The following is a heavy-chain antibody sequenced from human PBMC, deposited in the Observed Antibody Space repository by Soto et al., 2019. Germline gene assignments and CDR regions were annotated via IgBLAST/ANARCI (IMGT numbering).Heavy chain of an antibody. CDR1: GGSITYYY. J-gene: IGHJ4*02. CDR3: VKNFDY. V-gene: IGHV4-59*04. Sequence: SETLSLTCAVSGGSITYYYWSWIRQPPGKGLEWIGYIYYSGSTNYNPSLKSRVTISVDTSKNQFSLKLSSVTAADTAVYYCVKNFDYWGQGTLVTVS. CDR2: IYYSGST.